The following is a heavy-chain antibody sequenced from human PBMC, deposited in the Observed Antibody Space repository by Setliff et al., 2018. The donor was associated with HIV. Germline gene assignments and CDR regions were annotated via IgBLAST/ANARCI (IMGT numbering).Heavy chain of an antibody. J-gene: IGHJ4*02. CDR2: INHGGDT. Sequence: PSETLSLTCAVYGGSFSGYFWTWIRQPPQKRLEWIGEINHGGDTNYNPSLKSRVTISVDTSKNQFSLKLRSVTAADTAVYFCARGTLYFDQWGQGTLVTVSS. CDR1: GGSFSGYF. V-gene: IGHV4-34*01. CDR3: ARGTLYFDQ.